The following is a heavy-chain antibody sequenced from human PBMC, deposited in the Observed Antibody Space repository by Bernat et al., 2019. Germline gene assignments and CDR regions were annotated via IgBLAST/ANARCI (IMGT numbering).Heavy chain of an antibody. CDR1: RFTFTSYA. D-gene: IGHD3-3*01. CDR2: IRGSGGST. CDR3: AKGGLEFWSVNYGMDG. J-gene: IGHJ6*02. V-gene: IGHV3-23*01. Sequence: EVQLLESGGVLVQPVGSLRLSCAASRFTFTSYAMSWVRQAPGKGLEWVSAIRGSGGSTYYADSVKGRFTISRDNSKNTLYLQMNSLRAEDTAVYNCAKGGLEFWSVNYGMDGWGQGTTVTVSS.